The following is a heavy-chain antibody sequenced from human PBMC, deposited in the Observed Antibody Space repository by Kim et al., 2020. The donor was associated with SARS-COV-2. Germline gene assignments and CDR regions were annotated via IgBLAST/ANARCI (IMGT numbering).Heavy chain of an antibody. Sequence: SETLSLTCTASGGSISSYYWSWIRQPPGKGLEWIGYIYYSGSTNYNPSLKSRVTISVDTSKNQFSLKLSSVTAADTAVYYCARSIVVVTAGWFDPWGQGTLVTVSS. CDR1: GGSISSYY. J-gene: IGHJ5*02. CDR2: IYYSGST. D-gene: IGHD2-21*02. V-gene: IGHV4-59*01. CDR3: ARSIVVVTAGWFDP.